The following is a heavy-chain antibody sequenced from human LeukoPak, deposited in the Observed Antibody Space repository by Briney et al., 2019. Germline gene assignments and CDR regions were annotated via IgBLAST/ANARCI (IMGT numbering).Heavy chain of an antibody. V-gene: IGHV1-2*02. CDR1: GYTFTGYY. J-gene: IGHJ6*03. CDR3: ARDAYDFWSGYYTGIYYYYYYMDV. Sequence: ASVKVSCKASGYTFTGYYMHWVRQAPGQGLEWMGWINPNSGGTNYAQKFQGRVTMTRDTSISTAYMELSRLRSDDTAVYYCARDAYDFWSGYYTGIYYYYYYMDVWGKGTTVTISS. CDR2: INPNSGGT. D-gene: IGHD3-3*01.